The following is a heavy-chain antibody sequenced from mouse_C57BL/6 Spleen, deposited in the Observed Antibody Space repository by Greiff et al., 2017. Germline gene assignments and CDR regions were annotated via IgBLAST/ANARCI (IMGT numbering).Heavy chain of an antibody. Sequence: EVQVVESGGGLVKPGGSLKLSCAASGFTFSSYAMSWVRPTPEKRLEWVATISDGGSYTYYPDNVKGRFTISRDNAKNNLSLQMSHLKSEDTAMYYCARDSYGSSSYFDYWCQGTTLTVSS. CDR3: ARDSYGSSSYFDY. V-gene: IGHV5-4*01. D-gene: IGHD1-1*01. CDR2: ISDGGSYT. J-gene: IGHJ2*01. CDR1: GFTFSSYA.